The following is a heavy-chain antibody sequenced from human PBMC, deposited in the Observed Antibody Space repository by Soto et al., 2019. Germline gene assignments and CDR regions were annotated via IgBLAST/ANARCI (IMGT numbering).Heavy chain of an antibody. CDR2: IYKSGND. Sequence: PSETLSLTCTVSGGFVNCGGSYWSWIRPHPAKGLEWVGWIYKSGNDYYNSSLHRRVTMSVDSTNTQLFQMKSPVPDEDTAVYYSAISSRLDYWGQGTLVTVSS. CDR3: AISSRLDY. D-gene: IGHD6-6*01. CDR1: GGFVNCGGSY. V-gene: IGHV4-31*03. J-gene: IGHJ4*02.